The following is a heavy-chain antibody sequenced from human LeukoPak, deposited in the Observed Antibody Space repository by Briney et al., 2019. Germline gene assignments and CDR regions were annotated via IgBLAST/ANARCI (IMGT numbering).Heavy chain of an antibody. CDR3: ARSSSGWPELPKNAFDI. Sequence: GSLRLSCAASGFTFSSYWMSWIRQPPGKGLEWIGYIYYSGSTNYNPSLKSRVTISVDTSKNQFSLKLSSVTAADTAVYYCARSSSGWPELPKNAFDIWGQGTMVTVSS. D-gene: IGHD6-19*01. J-gene: IGHJ3*02. CDR1: GFTFSSYW. CDR2: IYYSGST. V-gene: IGHV4-59*01.